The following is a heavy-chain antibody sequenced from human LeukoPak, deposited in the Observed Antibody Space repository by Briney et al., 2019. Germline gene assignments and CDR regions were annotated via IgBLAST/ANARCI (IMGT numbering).Heavy chain of an antibody. V-gene: IGHV3-20*04. Sequence: GGSLRLSCAASGFTFDDYGMSWVRQAPGKGLEWVSGINWNGGSTGYADSVKGRFTISRDNAKNSLYLQMNSLRAEDTAVYYCARIEYSSSFLYYMDVWGKGTTVTVSS. D-gene: IGHD6-6*01. CDR3: ARIEYSSSFLYYMDV. J-gene: IGHJ6*03. CDR1: GFTFDDYG. CDR2: INWNGGST.